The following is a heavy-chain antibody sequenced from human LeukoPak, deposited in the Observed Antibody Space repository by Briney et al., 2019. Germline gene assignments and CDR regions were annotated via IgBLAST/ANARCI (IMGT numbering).Heavy chain of an antibody. J-gene: IGHJ6*03. V-gene: IGHV3-48*04. CDR3: ARTRYCGGDCYSFWDYYYYMDV. D-gene: IGHD2-21*01. CDR2: ISSSSSTI. Sequence: GGSLRLSCAASGFTFSSYSMNWVRQAPGKGLEWVSYISSSSSTIYYADSVKGRFTISRDNAKNSLYLQMNSLRAEDTAVYYCARTRYCGGDCYSFWDYYYYMDVWGKGTTVTVSS. CDR1: GFTFSSYS.